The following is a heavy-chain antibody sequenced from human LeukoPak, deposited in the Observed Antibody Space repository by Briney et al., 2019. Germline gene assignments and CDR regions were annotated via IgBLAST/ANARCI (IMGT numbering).Heavy chain of an antibody. J-gene: IGHJ4*02. CDR1: GFTFSSYG. Sequence: QPGGSLRLSCAASGFTFSSYGMHWVRQAPGKGLEWVAFIRYDGSNKYYADSVKGRFTISRDNSKNTLYLQMNSLRAEDTAVYYCRQHYYGSGSYYFDYWGQGTLVTVSS. V-gene: IGHV3-30*02. CDR3: RQHYYGSGSYYFDY. CDR2: IRYDGSNK. D-gene: IGHD3-10*01.